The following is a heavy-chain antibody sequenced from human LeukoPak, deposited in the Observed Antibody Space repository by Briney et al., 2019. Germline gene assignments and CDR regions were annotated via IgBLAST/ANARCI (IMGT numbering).Heavy chain of an antibody. V-gene: IGHV4-59*11. CDR1: GDSIRSHY. J-gene: IGHJ4*02. D-gene: IGHD1-26*01. CDR3: ARVEWELLGAHL. CDR2: VFFTGST. Sequence: SETLSPTCSVSGDSIRSHYWSWIRQPPGKRPEWIGHVFFTGSTTYNPTLEGRVTISIDTSGSQFSLKLTSETAADTAVYYCARVEWELLGAHLWGQGILLSVS.